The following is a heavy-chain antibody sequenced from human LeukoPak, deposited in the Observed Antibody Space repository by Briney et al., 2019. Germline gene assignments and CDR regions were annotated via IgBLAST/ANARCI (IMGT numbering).Heavy chain of an antibody. Sequence: GGSLRLSCAASGFTFSSCSMNWVRQAPGKGLEWVSSISSSSSYIYYADSVKGRFTISRDNAKNSLYLQMNSLRAEDTAVYYCARSNQDDAFDIWGQGTMVTVSS. CDR1: GFTFSSCS. V-gene: IGHV3-21*01. CDR2: ISSSSSYI. CDR3: ARSNQDDAFDI. J-gene: IGHJ3*02.